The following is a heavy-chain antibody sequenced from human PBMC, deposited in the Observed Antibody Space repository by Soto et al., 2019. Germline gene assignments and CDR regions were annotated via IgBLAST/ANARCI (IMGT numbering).Heavy chain of an antibody. D-gene: IGHD3-3*01. Sequence: SVKVSCKVSGGTLSSFINYPINWVRQAPGQGLEWMGGIVPNVGTVNYAQKFQGRVTITADKSTGTAYMEVSSLRSEDTALYYCARRDTSGFLRYFDNWGQGTLVTVSS. CDR2: IVPNVGTV. V-gene: IGHV1-69*06. J-gene: IGHJ4*02. CDR1: GGTLSSFINYP. CDR3: ARRDTSGFLRYFDN.